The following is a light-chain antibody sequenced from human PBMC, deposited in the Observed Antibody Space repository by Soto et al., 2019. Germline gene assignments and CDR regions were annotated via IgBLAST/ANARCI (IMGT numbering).Light chain of an antibody. CDR1: QSVRSNF. V-gene: IGKV3-20*01. CDR2: GAS. Sequence: EIVLTQSPGTLSLSPGERATLPCRASQSVRSNFLAWYQQKPGQAPRLLIYGASNRATGIPDRFSGSGSGTDFTLTITRLEPEAFAMYYCQRYDSFRTFGQGTKVDIK. CDR3: QRYDSFRT. J-gene: IGKJ1*01.